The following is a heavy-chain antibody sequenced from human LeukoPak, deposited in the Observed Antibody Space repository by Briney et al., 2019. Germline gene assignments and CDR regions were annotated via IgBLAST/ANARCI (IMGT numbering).Heavy chain of an antibody. J-gene: IGHJ5*02. CDR2: IIPVLGTA. CDR3: ARNPFREHSASWNNWFDP. Sequence: SVKVSCKASGGTFSSFAISWVRQAPGQGLEWMGGIIPVLGTAKNAQKFQGRVTIITDESTRTAYMELSSLRSEDTAVYYCARNPFREHSASWNNWFDPWGQGTLVTVSS. V-gene: IGHV1-69*05. D-gene: IGHD6-13*01. CDR1: GGTFSSFA.